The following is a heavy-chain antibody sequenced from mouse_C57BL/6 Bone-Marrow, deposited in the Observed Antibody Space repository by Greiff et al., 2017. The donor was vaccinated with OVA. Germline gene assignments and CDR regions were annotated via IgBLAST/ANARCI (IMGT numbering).Heavy chain of an antibody. V-gene: IGHV5-12*01. J-gene: IGHJ4*01. CDR1: GFTFSDSY. CDR3: ARRNWGYAMDY. CDR2: ISNGGGST. Sequence: EVMLVESGGGLVQPGGSLKLSCAASGFTFSDSYMYWVRQTPEKRLEWVAYISNGGGSTYYPDTVKGRFTISRDNAKNTLYLQMSRLKSEDTAMYYCARRNWGYAMDYWGQGTSVTVSS. D-gene: IGHD4-1*01.